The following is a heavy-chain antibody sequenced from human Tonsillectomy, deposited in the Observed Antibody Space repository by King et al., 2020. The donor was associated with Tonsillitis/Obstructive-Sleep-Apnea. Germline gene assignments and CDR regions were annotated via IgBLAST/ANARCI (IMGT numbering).Heavy chain of an antibody. J-gene: IGHJ4*02. V-gene: IGHV3-23*01. CDR2: IGGSGAST. D-gene: IGHD2-15*01. CDR1: GFSFSTYF. CDR3: AREVWQPGLLFDY. Sequence: VQLLESGGGLEQPGGSLRLSCAASGFSFSTYFMSWVRQAPGKGLEWVSVIGGSGASTYYADSVKGRFTISRDNSQTTLYLQLNSLRVEDTAIYYCAREVWQPGLLFDYWGQGTLVTVSS.